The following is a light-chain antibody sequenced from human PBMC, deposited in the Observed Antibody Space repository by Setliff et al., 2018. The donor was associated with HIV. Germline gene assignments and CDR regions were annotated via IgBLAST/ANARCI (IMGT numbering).Light chain of an antibody. J-gene: IGLJ1*01. CDR2: NVD. CDR1: SSDIGSSNF. Sequence: ALAQPASVSGSPGQSITISCTGTSSDIGSSNFVSWYQQHPGKAPKVMIYNVDKRPSGVSNRFSGSKSGNTASLTISGLQTEDEADYYCSSYSIDNLYVFATGTKVTVL. V-gene: IGLV2-14*03. CDR3: SSYSIDNLYV.